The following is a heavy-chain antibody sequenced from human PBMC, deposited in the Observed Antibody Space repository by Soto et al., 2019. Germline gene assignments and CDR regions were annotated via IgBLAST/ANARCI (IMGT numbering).Heavy chain of an antibody. D-gene: IGHD3-22*01. V-gene: IGHV4-31*03. Sequence: SETLSLTCTVSGGSISSGGYYWSWIRQHPGKGLEWIGYIYYSGSTYYNPSLKSRVTISVDTSKNQFSLKLSSVTAADTAVYYCASLTSSGDYYDSSGYRSWGQGTLVTVSS. J-gene: IGHJ5*02. CDR2: IYYSGST. CDR3: ASLTSSGDYYDSSGYRS. CDR1: GGSISSGGYY.